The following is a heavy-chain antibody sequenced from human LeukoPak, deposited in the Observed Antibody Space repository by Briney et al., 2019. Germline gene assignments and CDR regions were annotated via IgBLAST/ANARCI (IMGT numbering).Heavy chain of an antibody. CDR1: GFSLTSYD. D-gene: IGHD3-16*01. Sequence: GGSLRLSCEASGFSLTSYDIHWVRQTPGKGLERVAFLRSDGKTDNYADSVKGRFILSRDSSKNTLHLQLNTLRPEDTAVYYCARDLWASDGTGIYYYGLVDGFEIWGQGTMVTVSS. CDR3: ARDLWASDGTGIYYYGLVDGFEI. CDR2: LRSDGKTD. V-gene: IGHV3-30*02. J-gene: IGHJ3*02.